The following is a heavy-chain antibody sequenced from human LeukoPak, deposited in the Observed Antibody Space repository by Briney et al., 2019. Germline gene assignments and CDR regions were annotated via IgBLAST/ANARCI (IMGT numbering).Heavy chain of an antibody. Sequence: GASVKVSCKASGYTFTGYYMHWVRQAPGQGLEWIGWINPNSGGTNYAQKFQGRVTMTRDTSISTAYMELSRLRSDDTAVYYCARDADVGYYDSSGQGPFDYWGQGTLVTVSS. J-gene: IGHJ4*02. V-gene: IGHV1-2*02. CDR1: GYTFTGYY. CDR3: ARDADVGYYDSSGQGPFDY. D-gene: IGHD3-22*01. CDR2: INPNSGGT.